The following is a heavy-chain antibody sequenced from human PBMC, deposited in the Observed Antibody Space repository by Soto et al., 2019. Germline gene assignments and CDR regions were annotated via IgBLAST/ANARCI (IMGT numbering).Heavy chain of an antibody. Sequence: PSETLSRTWIVSRGYVNTFHWSWVRQPAGKGLEWIGRIFPNGNTDYSPSLKSRVTLSVDTSKNQFSLKLSSVNAADTAVYYCAKYRRTEAEGFTLDYWGRGTLVIVSS. V-gene: IGHV4-4*07. CDR1: RGYVNTFH. CDR2: IFPNGNT. CDR3: AKYRRTEAEGFTLDY. J-gene: IGHJ4*02. D-gene: IGHD6-13*01.